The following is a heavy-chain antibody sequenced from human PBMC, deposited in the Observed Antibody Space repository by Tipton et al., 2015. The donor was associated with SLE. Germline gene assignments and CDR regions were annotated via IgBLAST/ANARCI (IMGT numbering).Heavy chain of an antibody. CDR1: GGSFSGYY. Sequence: LRLSCAVYGGSFSGYYWSWIRQPPGKGLEWIGEINHSGSTNYNPSLKSRVTISVDTSKNQFSLKLSSVTAADTAVYYCARMGLCTTTTCNEGAFDVWGQGSMVTVSS. CDR3: ARMGLCTTTTCNEGAFDV. D-gene: IGHD2-2*01. V-gene: IGHV4-34*01. CDR2: INHSGST. J-gene: IGHJ3*01.